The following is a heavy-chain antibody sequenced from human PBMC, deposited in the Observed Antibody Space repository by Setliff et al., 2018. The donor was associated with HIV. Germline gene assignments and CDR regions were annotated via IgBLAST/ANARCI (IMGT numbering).Heavy chain of an antibody. CDR1: GGTFSSHA. D-gene: IGHD3-10*01. V-gene: IGHV1-69*13. Sequence: EASVKVSCKASGGTFSSHATSWVRQAPGQGLEWLGGILPIFGATDYAQKFQGRLTLTAVQSENSVYMELSSLRSDDTAVYYCTNRGGSGTNVGNWFDPWGQGTLVTVSS. CDR3: TNRGGSGTNVGNWFDP. J-gene: IGHJ5*02. CDR2: ILPIFGAT.